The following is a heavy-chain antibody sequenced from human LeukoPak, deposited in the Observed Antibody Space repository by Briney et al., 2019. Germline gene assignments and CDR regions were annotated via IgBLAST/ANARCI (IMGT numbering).Heavy chain of an antibody. CDR3: ASLTYYYDGSGYFILYP. CDR1: GGTFSSYA. Sequence: SVKVSCKASGGTFSSYAISWVRQAPGQGLEWMGGIIPIFGTANYAQKFQGRVTITADESTSTAYMELSSLRSEDTAVYYCASLTYYYDGSGYFILYPWGQGTLVTVSS. J-gene: IGHJ5*02. D-gene: IGHD3-22*01. CDR2: IIPIFGTA. V-gene: IGHV1-69*01.